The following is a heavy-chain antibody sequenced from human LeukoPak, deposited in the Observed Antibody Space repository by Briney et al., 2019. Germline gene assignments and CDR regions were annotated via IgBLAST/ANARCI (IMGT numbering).Heavy chain of an antibody. CDR1: GGTFRTFA. CDR2: IIPIFGIP. CDR3: GLSGNYYSYYMDV. D-gene: IGHD6-25*01. V-gene: IGHV1-69*13. Sequence: GASVKVSCKASGGTFRTFAISWVRQAPGQGLEWMGGIIPIFGIPDSAQKFQGRLTITADESTTTAYMELSSLRSDDTAIYYCGLSGNYYSYYMDVWGKGTTVTISS. J-gene: IGHJ6*03.